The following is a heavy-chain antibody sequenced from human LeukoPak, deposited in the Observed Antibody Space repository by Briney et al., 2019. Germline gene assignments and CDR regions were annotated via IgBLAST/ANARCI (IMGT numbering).Heavy chain of an antibody. V-gene: IGHV4-59*01. CDR2: IYHSGSA. CDR3: ARQPVEMSTIVAIDY. J-gene: IGHJ4*02. D-gene: IGHD5-24*01. CDR1: GGSISSFY. Sequence: PSETLSLTCTVSGGSISSFYWSWIRQPPGKGLEWIGYIYHSGSAKYNPSLKSRVTISVDTSKNQFSLKLSSVTAADTAVYYCARQPVEMSTIVAIDYWGQGTLVTVSS.